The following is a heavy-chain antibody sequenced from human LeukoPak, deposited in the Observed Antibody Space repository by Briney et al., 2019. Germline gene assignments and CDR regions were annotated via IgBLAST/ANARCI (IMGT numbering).Heavy chain of an antibody. CDR3: ARGFWSGYSFDY. Sequence: SETLSLTCAVYGGSFSGYYWSWIRQPPGKGPEWIGEINHSGSTNYNPSLKSRVTISVDTSKNQFSLKLSSVTAADTAVYYCARGFWSGYSFDYWGQGTLVTVSS. J-gene: IGHJ4*02. CDR2: INHSGST. D-gene: IGHD3-3*01. V-gene: IGHV4-34*01. CDR1: GGSFSGYY.